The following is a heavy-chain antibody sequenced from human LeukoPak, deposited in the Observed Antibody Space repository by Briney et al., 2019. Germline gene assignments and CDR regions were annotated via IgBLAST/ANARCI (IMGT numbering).Heavy chain of an antibody. CDR2: INHSGST. J-gene: IGHJ3*02. D-gene: IGHD2/OR15-2a*01. CDR3: ARDAFPLDI. CDR1: GGSFSGYY. V-gene: IGHV4-34*01. Sequence: PSETLSLTCAVYGGSFSGYYWSWIRQPPGKGLEWIGEINHSGSTNYNPSLKSRVTISLDTSKNQFSLTLSSVTAADTAVYYCARDAFPLDIWGQGTMVTVSS.